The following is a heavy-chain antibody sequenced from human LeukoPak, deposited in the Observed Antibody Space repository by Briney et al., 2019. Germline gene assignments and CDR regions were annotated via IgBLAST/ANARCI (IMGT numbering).Heavy chain of an antibody. D-gene: IGHD4-11*01. CDR1: GYTFTGYY. Sequence: GASVRVPCKASGYTFTGYYLHWVRQAPGQGLEWMGWINPNSGGTDYAQKFQGRVTMTRDTSINTACMELSRLRSDDTAVYYCARGDYSRDYYYMDVWGKGTTVTVSS. CDR3: ARGDYSRDYYYMDV. J-gene: IGHJ6*03. CDR2: INPNSGGT. V-gene: IGHV1-2*02.